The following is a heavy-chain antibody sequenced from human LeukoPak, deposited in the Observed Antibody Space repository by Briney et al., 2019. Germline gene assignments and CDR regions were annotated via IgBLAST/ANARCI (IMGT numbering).Heavy chain of an antibody. V-gene: IGHV3-7*01. D-gene: IGHD3-10*01. Sequence: QTGGSLRLSCAASGFTFSSYAMSWVRQAPGKGPEWVANIRQDESERYFADSVKGRFTISRDNAKKSVYLHMSSLRAEDTALYYCARLSAYYYGSYFYYYMDVWGKGTTVTVFS. CDR1: GFTFSSYA. CDR2: IRQDESER. J-gene: IGHJ6*03. CDR3: ARLSAYYYGSYFYYYMDV.